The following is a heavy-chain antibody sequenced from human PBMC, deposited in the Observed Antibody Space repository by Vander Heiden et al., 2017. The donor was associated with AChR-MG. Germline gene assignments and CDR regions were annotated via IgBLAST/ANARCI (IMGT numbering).Heavy chain of an antibody. CDR2: ISYIGST. Sequence: QVHLQESGPGLVKPSETLSLTCTVSDGSVTSGSYYWSWIRQPPGKGLEWVGYISYIGSTYYYPSLKSRVTTSVDTSKNQFSLKLSYVTAADTAVYFCARGYGGYSYRFDPWGQGTLVTVTS. CDR1: DGSVTSGSYY. D-gene: IGHD5-18*01. CDR3: ARGYGGYSYRFDP. V-gene: IGHV4-61*01. J-gene: IGHJ5*02.